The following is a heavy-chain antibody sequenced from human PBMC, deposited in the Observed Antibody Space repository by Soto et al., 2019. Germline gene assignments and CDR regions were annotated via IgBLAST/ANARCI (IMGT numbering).Heavy chain of an antibody. Sequence: PSETLSLTCAVYGGSFSGYYWNWIRQPPGKGLEWIGEINHSGSTNYNPSLKSRVTISVDTSKNQFSLKLSSVTAADTAVYYCARVYGRNFDFSGQGILVTVSX. CDR1: GGSFSGYY. CDR3: ARVYGRNFDF. CDR2: INHSGST. J-gene: IGHJ4*02. V-gene: IGHV4-34*01. D-gene: IGHD3-10*01.